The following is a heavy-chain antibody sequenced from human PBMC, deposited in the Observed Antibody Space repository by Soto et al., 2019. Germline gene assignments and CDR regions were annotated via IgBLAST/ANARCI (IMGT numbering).Heavy chain of an antibody. CDR3: ASAEFWSGYYRSYYYHYGMDV. D-gene: IGHD3-3*01. V-gene: IGHV1-2*04. CDR2: INPNSGGT. Sequence: ASVKVSCKASGYTFTGYYMHWVRQAPGQGLEWMGWINPNSGGTNYAQKFQGWVTMTRDTSISTAYMELSRLRSDDTAVYYCASAEFWSGYYRSYYYHYGMDVSGKGHRITVSS. J-gene: IGHJ6*04. CDR1: GYTFTGYY.